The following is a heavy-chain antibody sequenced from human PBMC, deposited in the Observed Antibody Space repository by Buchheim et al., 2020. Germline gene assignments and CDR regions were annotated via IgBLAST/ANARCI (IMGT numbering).Heavy chain of an antibody. CDR2: VYHSGFT. CDR3: ARFKWYFDI. Sequence: QLQLQESGPGLVKPSETLSLTCPVSGGSISGSSYYWAWVRQSPGKGLEWIGSVYHSGFTYYNPSLKSRVTIPVDTSKNLFSLRLTSVTAADTAVYYCARFKWYFDIWGRGTL. J-gene: IGHJ2*01. CDR1: GGSISGSSYY. V-gene: IGHV4-39*01.